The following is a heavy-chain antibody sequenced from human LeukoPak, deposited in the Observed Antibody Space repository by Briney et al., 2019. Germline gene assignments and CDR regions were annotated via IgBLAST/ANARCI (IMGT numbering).Heavy chain of an antibody. Sequence: PSETLSLTCTVSGGSISSYYWSWVRQPPGEGLEWIGYIYYSGSTNYNPSLKSRVTISVDTSKNQFSLKLSSVTAADTAVYYCAKAGERWLNWFDPWGQGTLVTVSS. CDR2: IYYSGST. J-gene: IGHJ5*02. CDR3: AKAGERWLNWFDP. V-gene: IGHV4-59*08. D-gene: IGHD5-24*01. CDR1: GGSISSYY.